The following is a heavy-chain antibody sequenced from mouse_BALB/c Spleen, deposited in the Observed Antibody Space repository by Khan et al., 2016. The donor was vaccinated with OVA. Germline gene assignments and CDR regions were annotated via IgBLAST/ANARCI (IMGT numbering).Heavy chain of an antibody. CDR3: ARNPGDSYYYAMDY. CDR2: IDPNYGDT. J-gene: IGHJ4*01. Sequence: VQLQQSGPELEKPGASVKISCEASGYSFTDYNMNWVKQSNGKSLEWIGNIDPNYGDTHYTQKFKGKSTLTVDKSSITAYMQLKSLTSEDSAVYYCARNPGDSYYYAMDYWGQGTSVTVSS. V-gene: IGHV1-39*01. CDR1: GYSFTDYN.